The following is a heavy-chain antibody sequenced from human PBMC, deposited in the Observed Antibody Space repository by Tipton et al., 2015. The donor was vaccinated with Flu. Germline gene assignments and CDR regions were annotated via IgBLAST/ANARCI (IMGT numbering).Heavy chain of an antibody. V-gene: IGHV4-38-2*01. CDR3: ARRDYGNYVSEPKNWFHS. Sequence: TLSLTCSVSGDSIGSPYFWAWVRQPPGKGLEWIGNIHRSGSTYHNPSLKSRVTISVDPSKNQFSLKLSSVTAADTAVYYCARRDYGNYVSEPKNWFHSWGQGTLVTVSS. CDR2: IHRSGST. J-gene: IGHJ5*01. D-gene: IGHD4-11*01. CDR1: GDSIGSPYF.